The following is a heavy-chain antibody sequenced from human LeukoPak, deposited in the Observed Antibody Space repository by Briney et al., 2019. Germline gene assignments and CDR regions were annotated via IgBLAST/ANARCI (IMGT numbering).Heavy chain of an antibody. D-gene: IGHD3-3*01. CDR3: ARDRSYDFWSGYSTSDY. Sequence: PGRSLRLSCAASGFTFSSYGMHWVRQAPGKGLEWVAVIWYDGSNKYYADSVKGRFTISRDNSKNTLDLQMNSLRAEDTAVYYCARDRSYDFWSGYSTSDYWGQGTLVTVSS. CDR2: IWYDGSNK. V-gene: IGHV3-33*01. CDR1: GFTFSSYG. J-gene: IGHJ4*02.